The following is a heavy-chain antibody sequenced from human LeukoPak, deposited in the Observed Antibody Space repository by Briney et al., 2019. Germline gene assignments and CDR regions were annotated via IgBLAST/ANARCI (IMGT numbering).Heavy chain of an antibody. J-gene: IGHJ4*02. V-gene: IGHV3-23*01. CDR1: GFTFSSYA. Sequence: PGGSQRLSCAASGFTFSSYAMSWVRQAPGKGLEWVSAISGSGGSTYYADSVKGRFTISRDNSKNTLYLQMNSLRAEDTAVYYCAKVAYYYASGSYYPDDYWGQGTLVTVSS. CDR2: ISGSGGST. D-gene: IGHD3-10*01. CDR3: AKVAYYYASGSYYPDDY.